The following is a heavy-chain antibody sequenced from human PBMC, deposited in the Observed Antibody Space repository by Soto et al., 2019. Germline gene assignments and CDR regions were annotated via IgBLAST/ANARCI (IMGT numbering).Heavy chain of an antibody. CDR1: GGTFSSYA. Sequence: QVQLVQSGAKVKKPGSSVKVSCKASGGTFSSYAISWVRQAPGQGLEWMGGIIPIFGTANYAQKFQGRVTITADESTSTAYMELSSLRSEDTAVYYCARGNNGGSCYSCLWFDPWGQGTLVTVSS. CDR2: IIPIFGTA. D-gene: IGHD2-15*01. V-gene: IGHV1-69*01. J-gene: IGHJ5*02. CDR3: ARGNNGGSCYSCLWFDP.